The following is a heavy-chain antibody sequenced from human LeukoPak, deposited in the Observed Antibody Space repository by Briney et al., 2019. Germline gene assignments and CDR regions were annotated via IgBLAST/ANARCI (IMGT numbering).Heavy chain of an antibody. CDR3: ARVDSFDSSGYYSGEDY. V-gene: IGHV1-18*01. CDR2: ISAYNGNT. Sequence: ASETVSCKGSGSTFTSYGISWVRHAPGPGHEWMGWISAYNGNTNYARKLQGRVTMTTDTSTRTAYMELRSLRSDDTAVYYCARVDSFDSSGYYSGEDYWGQGTLVTVSS. CDR1: GSTFTSYG. D-gene: IGHD3-22*01. J-gene: IGHJ4*02.